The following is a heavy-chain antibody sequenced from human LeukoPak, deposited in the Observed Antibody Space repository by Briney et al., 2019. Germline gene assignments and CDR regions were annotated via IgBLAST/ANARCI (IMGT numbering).Heavy chain of an antibody. V-gene: IGHV3-11*04. CDR3: ARVGSYSIYFDY. CDR2: ISSSGSTI. J-gene: IGHJ4*02. D-gene: IGHD1-26*01. CDR1: GFTFSDYY. Sequence: GGSLRLSCAASGFTFSDYYMSWIRQAPGKGLEWVSYISSSGSTIYYADSVKGRFTISGDNAKNSLYLQMNCLRAEDTAVYYCARVGSYSIYFDYWGQGTLVTVSS.